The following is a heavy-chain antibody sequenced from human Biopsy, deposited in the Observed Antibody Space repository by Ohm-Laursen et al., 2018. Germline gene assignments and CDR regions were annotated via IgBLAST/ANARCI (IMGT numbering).Heavy chain of an antibody. Sequence: SLRLSCSAPGFTINSNYMNWARQAPGKGLEWVSVIYTGDITSYADSVKGRFTISRDISKNALYLHMNSPRAEDRGVYYCVRGLADGVHLNWGQGTLVAVSS. D-gene: IGHD4-17*01. V-gene: IGHV3-66*01. J-gene: IGHJ4*02. CDR1: GFTINSNY. CDR2: IYTGDIT. CDR3: VRGLADGVHLN.